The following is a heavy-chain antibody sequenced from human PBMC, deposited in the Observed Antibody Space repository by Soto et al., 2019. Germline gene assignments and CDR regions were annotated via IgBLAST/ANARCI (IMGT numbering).Heavy chain of an antibody. Sequence: DVQLLESGGGLVQPGGSLRLSCAASGFPFSHYAMSWVRQAPGKGLEWVSAIVDSGRITYYADFVRGRFTISRDNSKHTVYLQMDSLRVEDTAVYYCATPKVAFDHWGQGTLVNVSS. CDR2: IVDSGRIT. CDR1: GFPFSHYA. CDR3: ATPKVAFDH. V-gene: IGHV3-23*01. J-gene: IGHJ4*02.